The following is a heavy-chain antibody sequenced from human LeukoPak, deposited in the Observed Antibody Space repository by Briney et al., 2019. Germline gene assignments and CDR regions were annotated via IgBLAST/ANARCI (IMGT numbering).Heavy chain of an antibody. CDR1: GYTFTGYY. D-gene: IGHD3-3*01. Sequence: GASVKVSCKASGYTFTGYYMHWVRQAPGQGLEWMGWINPNSGGTNYAQKFQGRVTLTRDTSISTAYMELSRLRSDDTAAYYCARDTARITIFGVAKYMDVWGKGTTVTVSS. V-gene: IGHV1-2*02. CDR3: ARDTARITIFGVAKYMDV. J-gene: IGHJ6*03. CDR2: INPNSGGT.